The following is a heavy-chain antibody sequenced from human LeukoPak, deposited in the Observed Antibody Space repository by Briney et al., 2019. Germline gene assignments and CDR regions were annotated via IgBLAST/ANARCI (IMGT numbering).Heavy chain of an antibody. J-gene: IGHJ4*02. Sequence: GASVKVSCKASGYSFTSYDINWVRQATGQGLEWMGWMNPNSGNTGSARKFQGRVTMTRNTSISTAYMELSNLRSEDTAVYHCARRVAAGGTCMGYWGQGTLVTVSS. D-gene: IGHD6-13*01. CDR1: GYSFTSYD. CDR2: MNPNSGNT. V-gene: IGHV1-8*01. CDR3: ARRVAAGGTCMGY.